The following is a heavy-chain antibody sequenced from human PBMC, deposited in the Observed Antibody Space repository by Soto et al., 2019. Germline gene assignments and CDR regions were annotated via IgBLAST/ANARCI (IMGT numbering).Heavy chain of an antibody. Sequence: ESLKISCKGSGYIFTDHCIVWVRQMAGKGLEWVGIICPGYSNIIYSPSVQGQVTISADMSISTAYLQWSSLKASDTAMYYCARRPIFGVGIRDNGMDVWGQGNPGHRLL. D-gene: IGHD3-3*01. CDR3: ARRPIFGVGIRDNGMDV. CDR1: GYIFTDHC. J-gene: IGHJ6*02. V-gene: IGHV5-51*01. CDR2: ICPGYSNI.